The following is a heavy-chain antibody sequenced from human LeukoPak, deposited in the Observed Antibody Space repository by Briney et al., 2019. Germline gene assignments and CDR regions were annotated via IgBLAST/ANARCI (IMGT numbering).Heavy chain of an antibody. D-gene: IGHD3-3*01. CDR1: GFTFSSYA. V-gene: IGHV3-30-3*01. CDR2: ISYDGSNK. Sequence: EGSLRLSCAASGFTFSSYAMHWVRQAPGKGLEWVAVISYDGSNKYYADSVKGRFTISRDNSKNTLYLQMNSLRAEDTAVYYCARDPRSFWSGNYYYYYMDVWGKGTTVTVSS. CDR3: ARDPRSFWSGNYYYYYMDV. J-gene: IGHJ6*03.